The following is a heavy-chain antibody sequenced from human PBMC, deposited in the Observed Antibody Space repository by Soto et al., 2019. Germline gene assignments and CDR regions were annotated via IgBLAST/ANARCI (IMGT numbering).Heavy chain of an antibody. Sequence: QVQLVQSGAEVKKPGSSVKVSCKASGGTFSSYAISWVRQAPGQGLEWMGGIIPIFGTANYAQKFQGRVTITADESTSTAYMELSSLRPEDTAVYYCARVDSSSPAYYYYGMDVWGQGTTVTVSS. CDR3: ARVDSSSPAYYYYGMDV. CDR2: IIPIFGTA. CDR1: GGTFSSYA. V-gene: IGHV1-69*01. J-gene: IGHJ6*02. D-gene: IGHD6-13*01.